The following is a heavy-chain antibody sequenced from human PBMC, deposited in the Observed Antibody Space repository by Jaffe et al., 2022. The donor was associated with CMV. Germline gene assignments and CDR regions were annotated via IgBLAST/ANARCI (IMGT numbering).Heavy chain of an antibody. D-gene: IGHD2-21*01. CDR3: AKLDRRGESSVGYFDY. V-gene: IGHV3-23*01. Sequence: EVQLLESGGGLVQPGGSLRLSCAASGFTFSSYAMSWVRQAPGKGLEWVSAISGSGGSTYYADSVKGRFTISRDNSKNTLYLQMNSLRAEDTAVYYCAKLDRRGESSVGYFDYWGQGTLVTVSS. J-gene: IGHJ4*02. CDR1: GFTFSSYA. CDR2: ISGSGGST.